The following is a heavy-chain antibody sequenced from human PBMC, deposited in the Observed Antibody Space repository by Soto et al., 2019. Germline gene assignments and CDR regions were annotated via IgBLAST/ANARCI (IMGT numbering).Heavy chain of an antibody. Sequence: QVQLVEAGGCVVQPGRPLRLSCAASGFTFSSYGMHWVRQAPGKGLEWVAVISYDGSNKYYADSVKGRFTISRDNSKNTLYLQMNSLRAEDTAVYYCAKDSRITMIVAPFDYWGQGTLVTVSS. CDR1: GFTFSSYG. CDR2: ISYDGSNK. CDR3: AKDSRITMIVAPFDY. J-gene: IGHJ4*02. D-gene: IGHD3-22*01. V-gene: IGHV3-30*18.